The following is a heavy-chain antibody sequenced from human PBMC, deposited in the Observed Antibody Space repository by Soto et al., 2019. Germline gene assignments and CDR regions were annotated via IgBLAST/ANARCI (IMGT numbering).Heavy chain of an antibody. V-gene: IGHV1-46*01. D-gene: IGHD3-16*02. J-gene: IGHJ4*02. CDR1: GYTFTSYY. Sequence: QVQLVQSGAEVKKPGASVKVSCKASGYTFTSYYMHWVRQAPGQGLEWMGVINPSGGSTSYAQKFQGRVNMSRDRSTRTVYMELSSLSSEDTAVNSCARDVPSRYGSVWGSYRPYYFDFWGQGTLVTVSS. CDR3: ARDVPSRYGSVWGSYRPYYFDF. CDR2: INPSGGST.